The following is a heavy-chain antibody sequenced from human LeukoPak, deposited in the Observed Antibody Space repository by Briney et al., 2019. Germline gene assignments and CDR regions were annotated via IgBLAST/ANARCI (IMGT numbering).Heavy chain of an antibody. CDR2: IYYSGST. CDR3: ARAEWLVYYYFDY. CDR1: GGSISSGDYY. V-gene: IGHV4-30-4*01. J-gene: IGHJ4*02. D-gene: IGHD6-19*01. Sequence: SETLSLTCTVSGGSISSGDYYWSWIRQPPGKGLEWIGYIYYSGSTYYNPSLKSRVTISVDTSKNQFSLKLSSVTAADTAVYYCARAEWLVYYYFDYWGRGTLVTVSS.